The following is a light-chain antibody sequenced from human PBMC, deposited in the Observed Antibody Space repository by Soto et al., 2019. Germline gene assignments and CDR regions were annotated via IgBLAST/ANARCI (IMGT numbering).Light chain of an antibody. CDR3: SSYAGSKTL. Sequence: QSALTQPPSASGSPGQSVTISCPGTSSDVGGYNYVSWYQQHPGKAPKLMIYEVSKRPSGVPDRFSGSKSGNTASLTVSGLQAEDEADYYCSSYAGSKTLFGGGTKHTVL. CDR2: EVS. J-gene: IGLJ2*01. V-gene: IGLV2-8*01. CDR1: SSDVGGYNY.